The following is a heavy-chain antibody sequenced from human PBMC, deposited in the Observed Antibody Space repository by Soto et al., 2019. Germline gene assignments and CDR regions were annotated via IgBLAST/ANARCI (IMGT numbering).Heavy chain of an antibody. CDR3: ARCTYSSSWYGSGEHFDY. CDR2: IYYSGST. V-gene: IGHV4-59*08. D-gene: IGHD6-13*01. CDR1: GGSISSYY. Sequence: SETLSLTCTVSGGSISSYYWSWIRQPPGKGLEWIGYIYYSGSTNYNPSLKSRVTISVDTSKNQFSLKLSSVTAADTAVYYCARCTYSSSWYGSGEHFDYWGQGTLVTVSS. J-gene: IGHJ4*02.